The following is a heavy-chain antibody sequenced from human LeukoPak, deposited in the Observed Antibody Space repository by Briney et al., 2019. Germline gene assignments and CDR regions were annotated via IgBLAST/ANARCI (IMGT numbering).Heavy chain of an antibody. D-gene: IGHD6-19*01. J-gene: IGHJ4*02. CDR3: ARAHHSIAVADHFDY. CDR2: TYYRSKWYN. V-gene: IGHV6-1*01. CDR1: GDSVSSNSAA. Sequence: SQTLSLTCAISGDSVSSNSAAWNWIRQSPSRGLEWLGRTYYRSKWYNDYAVSVKSRITINPDTSKNQYSLQLNSVTPEDTAVYYCARAHHSIAVADHFDYWGQGTLVTVSS.